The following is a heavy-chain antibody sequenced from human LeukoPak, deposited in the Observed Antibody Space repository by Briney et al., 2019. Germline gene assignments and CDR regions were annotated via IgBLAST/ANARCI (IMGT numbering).Heavy chain of an antibody. J-gene: IGHJ4*02. CDR1: GFTFSSYS. V-gene: IGHV3-21*01. CDR2: ISSSSTYI. D-gene: IGHD4-17*01. Sequence: GGSLRLSCAASGFTFSSYSMNWVRQAPGKGLEWVSSISSSSTYIYYADSVKGRFTISRDNAKNSLYLQMNILRAEDTAVYYCARRYGDFSPDDYWDQGTLVTVSS. CDR3: ARRYGDFSPDDY.